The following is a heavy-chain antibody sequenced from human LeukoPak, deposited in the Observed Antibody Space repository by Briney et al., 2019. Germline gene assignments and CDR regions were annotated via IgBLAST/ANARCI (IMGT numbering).Heavy chain of an antibody. Sequence: SETLSLTCTVSGGSISGGDYYWSWIRQPPGKGLGWIGYIYYSGSTSYNPSLKSRVTISVDTSKNQFSLKLSSVTAADTAVYYCARRLPYCSSTSCHGIVPWGQGTLVTVSS. J-gene: IGHJ5*02. CDR2: IYYSGST. D-gene: IGHD2-2*01. CDR1: GGSISGGDYY. CDR3: ARRLPYCSSTSCHGIVP. V-gene: IGHV4-30-4*01.